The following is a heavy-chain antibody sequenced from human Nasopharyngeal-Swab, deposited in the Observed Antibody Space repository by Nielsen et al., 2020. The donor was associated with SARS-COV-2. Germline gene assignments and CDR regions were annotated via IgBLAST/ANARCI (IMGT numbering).Heavy chain of an antibody. CDR1: GFTFSSHW. Sequence: LSLTCAASGFTFSSHWMSWVRQAPGKGLEWVANIKQDGSEKYYVDSVKGRFTISRDNAKNSLYLQMNSLRAEDTAVYYCARDGLRFLEWLAHDYWGQGTLVTVSS. D-gene: IGHD3-3*01. V-gene: IGHV3-7*01. CDR3: ARDGLRFLEWLAHDY. CDR2: IKQDGSEK. J-gene: IGHJ4*02.